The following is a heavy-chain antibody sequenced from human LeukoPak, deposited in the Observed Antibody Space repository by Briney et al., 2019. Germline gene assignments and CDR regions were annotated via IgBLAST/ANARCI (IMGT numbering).Heavy chain of an antibody. CDR2: IYYTGST. V-gene: IGHV4-59*01. CDR3: ARMSGSYGY. CDR1: GGSISSYY. D-gene: IGHD1-26*01. Sequence: PSETLSLTCTVSGGSISSYYWSWIRQPPGKGLEWIGYIYYTGSTTYNPSLKSRVTISVDTSKNQFSLKLTSVTAADTAVYYCARMSGSYGYWGQGTQVTVSP. J-gene: IGHJ4*02.